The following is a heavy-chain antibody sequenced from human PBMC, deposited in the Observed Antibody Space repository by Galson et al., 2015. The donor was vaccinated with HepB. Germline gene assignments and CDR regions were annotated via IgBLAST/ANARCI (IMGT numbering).Heavy chain of an antibody. CDR3: ARSLYRSGPGDY. D-gene: IGHD3-10*01. CDR1: GGSISSGGYY. J-gene: IGHJ4*02. Sequence: TLSLTCTVSGGSISSGGYYWSWIRQHPGKGLEWIGYIYYSGSTYYNPSLKSRVTISVDTSKNQFSLKLSSVTAADTAVYYCARSLYRSGPGDYWGQGTLVTVSS. V-gene: IGHV4-31*03. CDR2: IYYSGST.